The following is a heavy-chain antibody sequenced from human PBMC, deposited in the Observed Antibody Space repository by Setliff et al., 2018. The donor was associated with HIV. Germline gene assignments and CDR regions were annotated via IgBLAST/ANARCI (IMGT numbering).Heavy chain of an antibody. Sequence: GASVKVSCKTSGYTFTSYGVSWVRQAPGQGLEWMGWISAYNGNSNYAQKFQGRVTMTTDTSTNTAYMEVRSLRSDDTAFYYCVRDLGVDTTLIFFDYWGQGTLVTVSS. CDR1: GYTFTSYG. J-gene: IGHJ4*02. CDR3: VRDLGVDTTLIFFDY. CDR2: ISAYNGNS. D-gene: IGHD5-18*01. V-gene: IGHV1-18*01.